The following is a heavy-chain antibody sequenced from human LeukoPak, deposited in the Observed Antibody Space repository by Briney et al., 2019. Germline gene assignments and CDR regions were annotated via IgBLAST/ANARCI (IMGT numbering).Heavy chain of an antibody. J-gene: IGHJ4*02. CDR1: GFTFSSYW. CDR3: ARASCYYLYYFDY. D-gene: IGHD2-15*01. V-gene: IGHV3-74*01. CDR2: INSDGSST. Sequence: PGGSLRLSCAASGFTFSSYWMHWVRQAPGKGLVWVSRINSDGSSTSYADSVKGRFTISRDNAKNTLYLQMNSLRAEDTAVYYCARASCYYLYYFDYWGQGTLVTASS.